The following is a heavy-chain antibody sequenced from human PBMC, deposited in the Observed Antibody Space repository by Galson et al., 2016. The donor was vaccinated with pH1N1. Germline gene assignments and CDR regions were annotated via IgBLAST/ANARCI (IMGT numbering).Heavy chain of an antibody. D-gene: IGHD3-22*01. J-gene: IGHJ4*02. CDR3: SRDYCSGYYCRSFDL. V-gene: IGHV3-33*01. Sequence: FLRLSCAASGLSISDYGMYWVRQAPGKGLEWVAVIWHDGSNEKYGDSVRGRFTISRDNSKNTLYLQMRSLRVDDTAVYYCSRDYCSGYYCRSFDLWGQGTLVTVSS. CDR2: IWHDGSNE. CDR1: GLSISDYG.